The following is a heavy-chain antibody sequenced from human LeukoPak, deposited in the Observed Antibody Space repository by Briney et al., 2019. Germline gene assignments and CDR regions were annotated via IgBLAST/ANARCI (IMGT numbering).Heavy chain of an antibody. J-gene: IGHJ4*02. D-gene: IGHD3-22*01. CDR1: GGTFSSYA. Sequence: SVKVSCKASGGTFSSYAISWVRQAPGQGLEWMGGIIPIFGTANYAQKFQGRVTITTDESTSTAYMELSSLRSEDTAVYYCARNPLKTYDSSGYYGGMIDYWGQGTLVTVSS. V-gene: IGHV1-69*05. CDR2: IIPIFGTA. CDR3: ARNPLKTYDSSGYYGGMIDY.